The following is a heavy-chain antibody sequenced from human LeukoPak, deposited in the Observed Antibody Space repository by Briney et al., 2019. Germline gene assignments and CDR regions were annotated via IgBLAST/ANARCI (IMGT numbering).Heavy chain of an antibody. J-gene: IGHJ3*02. Sequence: GGSLRLSCAASGFTFSSYGMHWVRQAPGKGLEWVAVIWYDGSNKYYADSVKGRFTISRDNSKNTLYLQMNSLRAEDTAVYYCARDGSVAAAGTPHYDAFDIWGQGTMDTVSS. V-gene: IGHV3-33*01. CDR3: ARDGSVAAAGTPHYDAFDI. CDR2: IWYDGSNK. CDR1: GFTFSSYG. D-gene: IGHD6-13*01.